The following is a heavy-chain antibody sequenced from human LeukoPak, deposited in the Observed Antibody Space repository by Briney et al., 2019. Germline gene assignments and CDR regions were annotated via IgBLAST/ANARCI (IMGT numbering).Heavy chain of an antibody. CDR1: GFTFNTYS. CDR3: ARGRDLSDF. V-gene: IGHV3-48*04. J-gene: IGHJ4*02. Sequence: QPGGSLRLSCVASGFTFNTYSMNWFRQAPGKGLEWISYISSSSATIYYADSVKGRFTISRDNAKNSLYLQMNSLRAEDTAVYYCARGRDLSDFWGQGTLVIVSS. CDR2: ISSSSATI.